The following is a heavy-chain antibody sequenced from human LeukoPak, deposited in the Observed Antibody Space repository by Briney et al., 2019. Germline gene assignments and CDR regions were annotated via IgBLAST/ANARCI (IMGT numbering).Heavy chain of an antibody. CDR1: GGTFSSYA. Sequence: SVKVSCKASGGTFSSYAISWVRQAPGQGLEWMGGVIPILGTANYAQKFQGRVTITADESTSTAYMELSSLRSEDTAVYYCARAGVVLMVYATDFDYWGQGTLVTVSS. CDR2: VIPILGTA. CDR3: ARAGVVLMVYATDFDY. V-gene: IGHV1-69*13. D-gene: IGHD2-8*01. J-gene: IGHJ4*02.